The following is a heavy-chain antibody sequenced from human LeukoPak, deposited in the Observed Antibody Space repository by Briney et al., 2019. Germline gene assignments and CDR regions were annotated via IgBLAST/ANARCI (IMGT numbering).Heavy chain of an antibody. CDR2: INPNSGGT. J-gene: IGHJ3*02. CDR3: ASAKGKISGMAFDI. Sequence: ASVKVSCKASGYTFTGYYMHWVRQAPGQGLEWMGWINPNSGGTNYAQKFQGRVTMTRDTSISTAYMELSRLRSDDTAVYYCASAKGKISGMAFDIWGQGTMVTVSS. CDR1: GYTFTGYY. D-gene: IGHD6-13*01. V-gene: IGHV1-2*02.